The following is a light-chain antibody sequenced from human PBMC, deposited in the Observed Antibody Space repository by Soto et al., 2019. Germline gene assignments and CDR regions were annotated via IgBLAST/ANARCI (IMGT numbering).Light chain of an antibody. CDR2: DAA. J-gene: IGKJ3*01. CDR3: LQYNGSPFT. CDR1: QAIRND. V-gene: IGKV1-17*01. Sequence: DIQMTQSPSSLSASVGDRVTITCRASQAIRNDLGWYQQNPGKAPKRLIFDAASLQSGVPPRFSGSGYGTEFTLTISSLQPEDFATYYCLQYNGSPFTFGPGTTVDVK.